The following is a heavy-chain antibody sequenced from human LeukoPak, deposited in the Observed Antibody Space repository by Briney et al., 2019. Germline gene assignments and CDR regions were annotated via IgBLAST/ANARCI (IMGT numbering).Heavy chain of an antibody. V-gene: IGHV3-23*01. CDR1: GFTFSSYW. D-gene: IGHD3-10*01. Sequence: GGSLRLSCAASGFTFSSYWMSWVRQAPGKGLEWVSRMSTDGYYTTYADSVKGRFTISTDNSKNTLYLQMNSLRAEDTAVYYCAKSRGLSLPMSRYFDYWGQGTLVTVSS. CDR2: MSTDGYYT. CDR3: AKSRGLSLPMSRYFDY. J-gene: IGHJ4*02.